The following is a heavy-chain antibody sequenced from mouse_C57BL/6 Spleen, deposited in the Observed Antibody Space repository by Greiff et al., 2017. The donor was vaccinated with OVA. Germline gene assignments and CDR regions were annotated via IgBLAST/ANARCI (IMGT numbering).Heavy chain of an antibody. V-gene: IGHV1-82*01. CDR2: IYPGDGDT. Sequence: VQLQQSGPELVKPGASVKISCKASGYAFSSSWMNWVKQRPGKGLEWIGRIYPGDGDTNYNGKFKGKATLTADKSSSTAYMQLSSLTSEDSAFYFCAKDGSSYGFDYWGQGTTLTVSS. CDR1: GYAFSSSW. D-gene: IGHD1-1*01. CDR3: AKDGSSYGFDY. J-gene: IGHJ2*01.